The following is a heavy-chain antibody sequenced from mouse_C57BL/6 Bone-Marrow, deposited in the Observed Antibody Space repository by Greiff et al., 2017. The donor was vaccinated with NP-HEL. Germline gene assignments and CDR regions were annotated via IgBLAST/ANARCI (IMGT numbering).Heavy chain of an antibody. D-gene: IGHD3-2*02. J-gene: IGHJ4*01. V-gene: IGHV2-9-1*01. Sequence: QVQLQQSGPGLVAPSQSLSITCTVSGFSLTSYAISWVRQPPGKGLEWLGVIWTGGGTNYNSALKSRLIISKDNSKSQVFLKMNSLQNDDTARYYCSVTAQATPYAMDYWGQGTSVTVSS. CDR2: IWTGGGT. CDR3: SVTAQATPYAMDY. CDR1: GFSLTSYA.